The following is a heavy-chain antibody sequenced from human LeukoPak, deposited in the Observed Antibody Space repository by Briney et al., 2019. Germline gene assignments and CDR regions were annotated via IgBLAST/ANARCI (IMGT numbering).Heavy chain of an antibody. CDR1: GYTFTNNY. Sequence: GASVKVSCKASGYTFTNNYMHWLRQAPGQGLEWMGIINPSGDSTTYAQKFQGRVTMTRDTSTNTIYMELSSLKSEDTAVYYCASGDSLTEYWGQGTLVTVSS. J-gene: IGHJ4*02. CDR3: ASGDSLTEY. CDR2: INPSGDST. V-gene: IGHV1-46*01. D-gene: IGHD5-18*01.